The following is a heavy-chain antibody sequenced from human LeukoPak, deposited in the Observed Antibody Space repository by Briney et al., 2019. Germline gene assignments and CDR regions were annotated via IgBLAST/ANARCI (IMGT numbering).Heavy chain of an antibody. J-gene: IGHJ4*02. CDR1: GFTFSSYG. D-gene: IGHD6-6*01. CDR2: VSGSGDST. CDR3: AKGRVRQLDPFDY. Sequence: PGGSLRLSCAASGFTFSSYGMSWVRQAPGKGLEWVSFVSGSGDSTYYADSVKGRLTISRDNSRNTLYLQMNSLRAEDTAVYYCAKGRVRQLDPFDYWGQGTLVTVSS. V-gene: IGHV3-23*01.